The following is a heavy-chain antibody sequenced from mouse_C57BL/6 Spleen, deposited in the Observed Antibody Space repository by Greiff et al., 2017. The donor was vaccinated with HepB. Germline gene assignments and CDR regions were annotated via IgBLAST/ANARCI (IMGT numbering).Heavy chain of an antibody. D-gene: IGHD3-1*01. Sequence: QVQLQQPGAELVKPGASVKLSCKASGYTFTSYWMQWVKQRPGQGLEWIGEIDPSDSYTNYNQKFKGKATLTVDTSSSTAYMQLSSLTSEDSAVYYCAPGGSWFAYWGQGTLVTVSA. V-gene: IGHV1-50*01. CDR3: APGGSWFAY. J-gene: IGHJ3*01. CDR1: GYTFTSYW. CDR2: IDPSDSYT.